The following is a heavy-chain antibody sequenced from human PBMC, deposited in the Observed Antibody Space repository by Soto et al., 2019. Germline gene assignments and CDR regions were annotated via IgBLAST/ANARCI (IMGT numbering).Heavy chain of an antibody. Sequence: SETLSLTCTVSGRSISSSSYYWGWLRQPPGKGLEWIGSIYYSGSTYYNPSLKSRVTISVDTSKNQFSLKLSSVTAADTAVYYCARRWDSSSSGSYYSGMDVWGQGTTVNVSS. CDR1: GRSISSSSYY. D-gene: IGHD6-6*01. CDR2: IYYSGST. V-gene: IGHV4-39*01. J-gene: IGHJ6*02. CDR3: ARRWDSSSSGSYYSGMDV.